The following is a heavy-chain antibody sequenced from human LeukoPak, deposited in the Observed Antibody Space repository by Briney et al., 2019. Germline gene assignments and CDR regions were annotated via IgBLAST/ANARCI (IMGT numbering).Heavy chain of an antibody. Sequence: GGSLRLSCAASGFTFNLYTMNWVRQAPGKGLEWVSSISSSSNVIYYADLVKGRFTISRDNAKNSLYLQMNNLTAVDTAVYYCARNYRSSWSHFDYWRQGSLVTVSS. V-gene: IGHV3-21*01. CDR3: ARNYRSSWSHFDY. D-gene: IGHD6-13*01. CDR2: ISSSSNVI. J-gene: IGHJ4*02. CDR1: GFTFNLYT.